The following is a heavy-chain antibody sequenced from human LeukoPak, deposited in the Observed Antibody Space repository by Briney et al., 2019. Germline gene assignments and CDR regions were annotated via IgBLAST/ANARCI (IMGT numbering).Heavy chain of an antibody. CDR2: ISYDGSNK. Sequence: GGSLRLSCAASGFTFSSYGMHWVRQAPGKGLEWVAVISYDGSNKYYADSVKGRFTISRDNSKNTLYLQMNSLRAEDTAVYYCAKDIYCSSTSCYLYYYYYYGMDVWGQGTTVTVSS. CDR1: GFTFSSYG. D-gene: IGHD2-2*01. V-gene: IGHV3-30*18. CDR3: AKDIYCSSTSCYLYYYYYYGMDV. J-gene: IGHJ6*02.